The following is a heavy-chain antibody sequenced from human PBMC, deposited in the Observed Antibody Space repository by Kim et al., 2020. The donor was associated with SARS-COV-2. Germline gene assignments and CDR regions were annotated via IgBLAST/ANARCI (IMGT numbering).Heavy chain of an antibody. J-gene: IGHJ4*02. CDR1: GYSFTSYW. D-gene: IGHD3-10*01. V-gene: IGHV5-51*01. CDR3: ASSTMVRGVIMLFDY. Sequence: GESLKISCKGSGYSFTSYWIGWVRQMPGKGLEWMGIIYPGDSDTRYSPSFQGQVTISADKSISTAYLQWSSLKASDTAMYYCASSTMVRGVIMLFDYWGQGTLVTVSS. CDR2: IYPGDSDT.